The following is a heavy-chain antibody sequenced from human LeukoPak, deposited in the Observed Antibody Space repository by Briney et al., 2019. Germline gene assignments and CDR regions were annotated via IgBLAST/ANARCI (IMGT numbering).Heavy chain of an antibody. J-gene: IGHJ4*02. D-gene: IGHD3-22*01. V-gene: IGHV3-23*01. CDR2: ISGSGGST. CDR1: GFTFSSYA. Sequence: GGSLRLSCAASGFTFSSYAMSWVRQAPGKGLEWVSAISGSGGSTYYADSVKGRFTISRDNSKNTLYLQMNSLRDEDTAVYYCAKRGPNYYDSSGYQYYFDYWGQGTLVTVSS. CDR3: AKRGPNYYDSSGYQYYFDY.